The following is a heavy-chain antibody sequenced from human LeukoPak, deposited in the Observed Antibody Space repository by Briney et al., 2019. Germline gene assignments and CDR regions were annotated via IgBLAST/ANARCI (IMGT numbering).Heavy chain of an antibody. V-gene: IGHV3-30*02. J-gene: IGHJ4*02. D-gene: IGHD1-1*01. CDR2: IRYDGSIT. CDR1: GFAFSSYA. Sequence: GGSLRLSCAAAGFAFSSYAMHWVRQAPGKGLEWVTFIRYDGSITYYADSVKGRFTISRDNSKNTLYLQMKSLRAEDTAVYYCAKDENWRTLDYWGQGTLVTVSS. CDR3: AKDENWRTLDY.